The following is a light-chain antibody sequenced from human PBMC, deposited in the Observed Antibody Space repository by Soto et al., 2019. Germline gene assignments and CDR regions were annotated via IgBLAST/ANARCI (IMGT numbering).Light chain of an antibody. CDR2: GAS. Sequence: EIVMTQSPATLSVSPGERATLSCRASQSVSSNLAWYQQKPGQAPRLLIYGASTRATGIPARFSGSGSGTEFSLTISSLQSEVLAVYYCQQYNNWPPTFGQGTMLVMK. CDR1: QSVSSN. J-gene: IGKJ2*01. CDR3: QQYNNWPPT. V-gene: IGKV3-15*01.